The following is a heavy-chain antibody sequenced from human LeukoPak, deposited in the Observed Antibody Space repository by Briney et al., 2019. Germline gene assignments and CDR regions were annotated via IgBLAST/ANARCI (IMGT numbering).Heavy chain of an antibody. CDR1: GGSISSGDYY. Sequence: SETLSLTCTVSGGSISSGDYYWSWIRQPPGKGLEWIGYIYYSGSTHYNPSLKSRVTISVDTSKNQFSLKLSSVTAADTAVYYCARDRITIFGVVQNWFDPWGQGTLLTVSS. D-gene: IGHD3-3*01. CDR3: ARDRITIFGVVQNWFDP. CDR2: IYYSGST. V-gene: IGHV4-30-4*08. J-gene: IGHJ5*02.